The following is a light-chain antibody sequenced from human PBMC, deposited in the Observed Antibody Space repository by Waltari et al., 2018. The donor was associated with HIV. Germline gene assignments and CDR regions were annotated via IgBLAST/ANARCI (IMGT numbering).Light chain of an antibody. CDR3: CSYAGRNWV. CDR2: DGS. V-gene: IGLV2-11*01. Sequence: QSAMTQPRSVSGSPGQSVTISCTGTSSDVGGYNYVSWYQQNPGKAPKLMIYDGSKRPSGVPDRFSGSKSGNAASLAISGLQAEDEADYYRCSYAGRNWVFGGGTKLTVL. CDR1: SSDVGGYNY. J-gene: IGLJ3*02.